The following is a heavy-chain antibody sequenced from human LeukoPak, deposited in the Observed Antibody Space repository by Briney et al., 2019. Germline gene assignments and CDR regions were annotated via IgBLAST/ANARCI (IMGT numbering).Heavy chain of an antibody. J-gene: IGHJ4*02. D-gene: IGHD5-18*01. V-gene: IGHV3-9*01. CDR2: ISWNSGST. CDR1: GFTFDDYA. CDR3: AKDVGSGHSYGYGDY. Sequence: GGSLRLSCVVSGFTFDDYAMHWVRQGPGKGLEWVSGISWNSGSTGYADSVKGRFTISRDNAKNSLYLQMNSLRAEDTALYHCAKDVGSGHSYGYGDYWGQGTLVTVSS.